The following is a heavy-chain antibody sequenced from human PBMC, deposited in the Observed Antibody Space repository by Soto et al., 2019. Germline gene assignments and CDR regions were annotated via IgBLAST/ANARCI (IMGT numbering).Heavy chain of an antibody. CDR1: GFYFTSYW. Sequence: EVQLVQSGAEVKKPGESLKISCKASGFYFTSYWIGWVRQMPGKGLDWMGIIYPGDSDIRYNPSFQGQFTISADKSISTAYLQWSRLKASDTAMYYCARTSSSSSDWWFFDLWGRGTLLTVSS. V-gene: IGHV5-51*01. CDR3: ARTSSSSSDWWFFDL. D-gene: IGHD6-6*01. J-gene: IGHJ2*01. CDR2: IYPGDSDI.